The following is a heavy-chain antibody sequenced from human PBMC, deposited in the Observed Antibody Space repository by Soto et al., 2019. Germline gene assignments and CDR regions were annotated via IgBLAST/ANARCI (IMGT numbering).Heavy chain of an antibody. Sequence: GGSLRLSCAASGFTFSSYSMNWVRQAPGKGLEWVSSISSSSSYIYYADSVKGRFTISRDSAKNSLYLQMNSLRAEDTALYYCARLYSSGWYGPGRYWGQGTLVTVSS. V-gene: IGHV3-21*04. CDR1: GFTFSSYS. D-gene: IGHD6-19*01. J-gene: IGHJ4*02. CDR3: ARLYSSGWYGPGRY. CDR2: ISSSSSYI.